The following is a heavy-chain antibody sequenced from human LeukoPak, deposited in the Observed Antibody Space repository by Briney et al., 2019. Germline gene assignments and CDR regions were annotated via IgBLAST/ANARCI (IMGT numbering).Heavy chain of an antibody. CDR3: ARDPGYDFWSGYYTE. CDR1: GYTFTSYG. CDR2: ISAYNGNT. D-gene: IGHD3-3*01. Sequence: ASVKVSCKASGYTFTSYGISWVRQAPGQGLEWMGWISAYNGNTNYAQKLQGRVTMTTDTSTSTAYMELRSLRSDDTAVYYCARDPGYDFWSGYYTEWDQGTLVTVSS. V-gene: IGHV1-18*01. J-gene: IGHJ4*02.